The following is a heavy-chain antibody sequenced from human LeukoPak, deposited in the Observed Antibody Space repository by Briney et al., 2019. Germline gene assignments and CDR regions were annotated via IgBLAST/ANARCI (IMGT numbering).Heavy chain of an antibody. V-gene: IGHV3-21*01. J-gene: IGHJ4*02. CDR2: ISSSSSYI. D-gene: IGHD6-13*01. Sequence: GGSLRLSCAASGFTFSSYSMNWVRQAPGKGLEWVSSISSSSSYIYYADSVKGRFTISRDNAKNSMYLQMNSLRAEDTAVYYCARGRYSSSWYVDYWGQGTLVTVSS. CDR3: ARGRYSSSWYVDY. CDR1: GFTFSSYS.